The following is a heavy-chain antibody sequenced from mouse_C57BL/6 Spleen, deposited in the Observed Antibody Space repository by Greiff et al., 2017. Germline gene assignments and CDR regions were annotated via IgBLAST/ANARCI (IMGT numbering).Heavy chain of an antibody. CDR2: ISYDGSN. J-gene: IGHJ3*01. V-gene: IGHV3-6*01. D-gene: IGHD1-1*01. CDR3: ARGGYYYGSSYGFAY. Sequence: DVHLVESGPGLVKPSQSLSLTCSVTGYSITSGYYWNWIRQFPGNQLEWMGYISYDGSNNYNPSLKNRISITRDTSKNQFFLKLNSVTSEDTATYYCARGGYYYGSSYGFAYWGQGTLVTVSA. CDR1: GYSITSGYY.